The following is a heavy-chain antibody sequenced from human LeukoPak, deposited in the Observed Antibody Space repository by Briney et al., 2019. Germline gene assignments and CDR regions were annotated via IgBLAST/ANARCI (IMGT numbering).Heavy chain of an antibody. V-gene: IGHV4-39*01. CDR2: IYYSGST. CDR3: SNTPLAAAGSPSAPFDP. D-gene: IGHD6-13*01. J-gene: IGHJ5*02. Sequence: SETLSLTCTVSCGSISSSSYYWGWIRQPPGKGLEWIGSIYYSGSTYYNPSLESRVTISVDTSKNQFSLKLSSVTAADTAVYYCSNTPLAAAGSPSAPFDPWGQGTLVTVSS. CDR1: CGSISSSSYY.